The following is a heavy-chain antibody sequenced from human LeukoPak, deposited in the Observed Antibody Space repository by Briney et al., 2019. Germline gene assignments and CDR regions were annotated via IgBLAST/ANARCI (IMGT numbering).Heavy chain of an antibody. D-gene: IGHD3-3*01. CDR1: GFTFSSYS. Sequence: GGSLRLSCAASGFTFSSYSMNWVRQAPGKGLEWVSSISSSSSYIYYADSVKGRFTISRDNAKNSLYLQMSGLRTEDTAVYYCARVKTIFGVSGDWFDPWGQGTQVTVSS. CDR3: ARVKTIFGVSGDWFDP. J-gene: IGHJ5*02. CDR2: ISSSSSYI. V-gene: IGHV3-21*04.